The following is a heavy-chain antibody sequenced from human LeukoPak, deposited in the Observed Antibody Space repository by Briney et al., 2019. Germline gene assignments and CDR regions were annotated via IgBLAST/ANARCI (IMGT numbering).Heavy chain of an antibody. CDR3: ASGYLSNNWFDP. CDR1: GGSFSGYY. V-gene: IGHV4-34*01. J-gene: IGHJ5*02. Sequence: SETLSLTCAVYGGSFSGYYWSWIRQPPGKGLEWIGEINHSGSTNYNPFLKSRVTISVDTSKNQFSLKLSSVTAADTAVYYCASGYLSNNWFDPWGQGTLVTVSS. CDR2: INHSGST. D-gene: IGHD2/OR15-2a*01.